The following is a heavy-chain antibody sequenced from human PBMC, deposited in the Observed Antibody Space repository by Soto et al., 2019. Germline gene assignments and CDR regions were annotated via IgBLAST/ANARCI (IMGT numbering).Heavy chain of an antibody. CDR2: ISGSGATT. CDR3: GTLAMAGDTVYYFNGLDV. D-gene: IGHD3-3*02. J-gene: IGHJ6*02. V-gene: IGHV3-23*01. Sequence: EVQLLESGGGSVLPGGSLRLSCAASGVRFSSYALSWVRQAPGKGLEWLSVISGSGATTFSPDSVKGRFTFSKDSSMNSFYLEMDSLKVDDTAVYYCGTLAMAGDTVYYFNGLDVWGQGTTVTVSS. CDR1: GVRFSSYA.